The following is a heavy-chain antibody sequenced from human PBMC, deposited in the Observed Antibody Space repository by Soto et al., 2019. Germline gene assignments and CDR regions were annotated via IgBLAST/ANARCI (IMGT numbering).Heavy chain of an antibody. CDR1: GFAFSTYW. CDR2: IKFDGSST. V-gene: IGHV3-74*01. CDR3: ARGAKNVYAMAV. J-gene: IGHJ6*02. D-gene: IGHD3-16*01. Sequence: EVQLVESGGGLVQPGGSLRLSCAASGFAFSTYWMHWVRQAPGKGLMWVSRIKFDGSSTYYGDSVKGRFTISRDDAKKTLFRKINGLRVDATAVYYGARGAKNVYAMAVGAQGTTVTVS.